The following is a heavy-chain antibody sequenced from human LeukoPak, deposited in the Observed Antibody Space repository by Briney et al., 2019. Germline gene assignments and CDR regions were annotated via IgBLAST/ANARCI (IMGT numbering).Heavy chain of an antibody. J-gene: IGHJ4*02. CDR2: ISSSSSYI. CDR3: AGYGSGSYYDNY. CDR1: GFTFSSYS. Sequence: GGSLRLSCAASGFTFSSYSMNWVRQAPGKGLGWVSSISSSSSYIYYADSVKGRFTISRDNAKNSLYLQMNSLRAEDTAVYYCAGYGSGSYYDNYWGQGTLVTVSS. D-gene: IGHD3-10*01. V-gene: IGHV3-21*01.